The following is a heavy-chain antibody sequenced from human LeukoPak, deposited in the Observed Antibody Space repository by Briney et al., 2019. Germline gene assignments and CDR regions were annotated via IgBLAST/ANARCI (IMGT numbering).Heavy chain of an antibody. D-gene: IGHD3-22*01. CDR3: ARDYYDSSGYYYGDY. CDR2: IYYSGST. V-gene: IGHV4-39*02. Sequence: SETLSLTCTVSGDSITTGQYYWAWIRQPPGKGLEWIGSIYYSGSTYYNPSLKSRVAISADTSGTEISLQMTSVTAADTAVYYCARDYYDSSGYYYGDYWGQGTLVTVSS. J-gene: IGHJ4*02. CDR1: GDSITTGQYY.